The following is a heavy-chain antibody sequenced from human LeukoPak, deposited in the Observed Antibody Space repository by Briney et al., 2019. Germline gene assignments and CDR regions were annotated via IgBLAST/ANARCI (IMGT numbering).Heavy chain of an antibody. D-gene: IGHD3-22*01. V-gene: IGHV4-59*01. Sequence: PSETLSLTCTVSGGSISGYYWSWIRQPPGKGLEWIGYIYYSGSTNYNPSLKSRITISVDTSKNQFSLKLSSVTAADTAVYYCARLKSPTYYYDSSGPTGGFDPWGQGTLVTVSS. CDR3: ARLKSPTYYYDSSGPTGGFDP. CDR1: GGSISGYY. CDR2: IYYSGST. J-gene: IGHJ5*02.